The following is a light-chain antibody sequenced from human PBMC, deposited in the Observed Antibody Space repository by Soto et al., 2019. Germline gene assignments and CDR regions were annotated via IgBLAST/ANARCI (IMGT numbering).Light chain of an antibody. Sequence: IQLTQSPSSLSASVGDRVTITCRAGQGISGSLAWYQQKPGKAPNLLISAASTLQTGVPSRFSGSGSGTDFALTISSLQPEDFATYYCQQIDSYPRTFGQGTKGEIK. CDR3: QQIDSYPRT. J-gene: IGKJ1*01. V-gene: IGKV1-9*01. CDR1: QGISGS. CDR2: AAS.